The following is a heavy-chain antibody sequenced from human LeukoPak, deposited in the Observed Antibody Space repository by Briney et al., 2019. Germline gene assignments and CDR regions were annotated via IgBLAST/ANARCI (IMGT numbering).Heavy chain of an antibody. V-gene: IGHV1-8*01. J-gene: IGHJ3*02. D-gene: IGHD6-13*01. CDR2: MNPNSGNT. CDR3: ARGIIAAAVPDAFDI. CDR1: GYTFTSYD. Sequence: ASVKVSCKASGYTFTSYDTNWVRQATGQGLEWMGWMNPNSGNTGYAQKFQGRVTMTRNTSISTAYMELSSLRSEDTAVYYCARGIIAAAVPDAFDIWGQGTMVTVSS.